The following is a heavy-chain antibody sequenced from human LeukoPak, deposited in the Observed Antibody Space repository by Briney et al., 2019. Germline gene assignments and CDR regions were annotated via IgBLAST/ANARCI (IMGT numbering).Heavy chain of an antibody. J-gene: IGHJ4*02. CDR1: GFTFSSYE. D-gene: IGHD3-3*01. CDR2: ISVGAEYI. V-gene: IGHV3-23*01. Sequence: GGSRRLSCAASGFTFSSYEMNWVRQAPGKGLEWVSTISVGAEYIFYADSVKGRFTISRDDSNNALYLQMHSLRAEDTALYYCASGPPFLKYFEYWGQGTLVTVSS. CDR3: ASGPPFLKYFEY.